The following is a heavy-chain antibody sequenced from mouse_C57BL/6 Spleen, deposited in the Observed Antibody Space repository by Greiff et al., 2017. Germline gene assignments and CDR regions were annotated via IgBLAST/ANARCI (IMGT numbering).Heavy chain of an antibody. J-gene: IGHJ4*01. CDR1: GYTFTDYE. CDR2: IDPETGGT. Sequence: VKLQQSGAELVRPGASVTLSCKASGYTFTDYEMHWVKQTPVHGLEWIGAIDPETGGTAYNQKFKGKAILTADKSSSTAYMELRSLTSEDSAVYYCTREGSYAMDYWGQGTSVTVSS. V-gene: IGHV1-15*01. CDR3: TREGSYAMDY.